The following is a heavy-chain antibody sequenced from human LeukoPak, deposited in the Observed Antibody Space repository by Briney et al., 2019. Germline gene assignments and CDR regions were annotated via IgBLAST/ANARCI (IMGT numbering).Heavy chain of an antibody. CDR1: GYTFTRYA. CDR3: ARGDNTDYVLDH. J-gene: IGHJ4*02. Sequence: ASVKVSCKASGYTFTRYALNWVRQAPGQGLEWMGWINTNSGNPTYAQGFTGRFVLSLDTSVSTAYLQINSLKAEDTAVYYCARGDNTDYVLDHWGQGTLVTVSS. V-gene: IGHV7-4-1*02. D-gene: IGHD3-22*01. CDR2: INTNSGNP.